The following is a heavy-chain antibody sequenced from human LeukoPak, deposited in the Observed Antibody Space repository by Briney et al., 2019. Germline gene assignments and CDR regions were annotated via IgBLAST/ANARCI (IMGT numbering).Heavy chain of an antibody. Sequence: SETLSLTCTVSGGSISSYYWSWIRQPPGKGLEWIGYIYNSGSTNYNPSLKSRVTISVDTSKNQFSLKLSPVTAADTAVYYCARQSPPYKYYFDYWGQGTLVTVSS. CDR1: GGSISSYY. CDR3: ARQSPPYKYYFDY. D-gene: IGHD1-14*01. CDR2: IYNSGST. V-gene: IGHV4-59*08. J-gene: IGHJ4*02.